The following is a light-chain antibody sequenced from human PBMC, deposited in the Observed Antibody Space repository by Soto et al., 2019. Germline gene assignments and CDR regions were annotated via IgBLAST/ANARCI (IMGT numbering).Light chain of an antibody. J-gene: IGKJ5*01. V-gene: IGKV3-20*01. Sequence: VLTQSPATLFVSPGERAILSCRASESVSKYLAWYQQKPGQAPRLLIYGASNRATGIPARFSGSGSGTDFTLTISRLEPEDFAVYYCQQYGSSPQTFGQGTRLEI. CDR2: GAS. CDR1: ESVSKY. CDR3: QQYGSSPQT.